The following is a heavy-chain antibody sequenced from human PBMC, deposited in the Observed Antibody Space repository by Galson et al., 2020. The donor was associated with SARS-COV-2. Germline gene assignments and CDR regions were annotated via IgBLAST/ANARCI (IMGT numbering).Heavy chain of an antibody. CDR3: ARAPGYSSSWFGYFDY. CDR2: IDWDDDK. J-gene: IGHJ4*02. D-gene: IGHD6-13*01. Sequence: SGPTLVKPTQTLTLTCTFSGFSLRTNGMRVTWIRQPPGKALEWLARIDWDDDKFYSTSRKTRLTISKDTSKNQVVLTMTNMDPVDTATYYCARAPGYSSSWFGYFDYWGQGTLVTVSS. CDR1: GFSLRTNGMR. V-gene: IGHV2-70*04.